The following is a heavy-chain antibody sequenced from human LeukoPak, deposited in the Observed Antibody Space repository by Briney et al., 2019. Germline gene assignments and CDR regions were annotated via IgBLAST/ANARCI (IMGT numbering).Heavy chain of an antibody. Sequence: PGGSLRLSCAASGFVFSNYGMHWVRQAPGKGLEWLTLMWFDGSNKYYVDSVRGRFTISRDNSKNTVYLQMNSLRAEDTAVYYCAKAEHYYDSSGYQNLYFDYWGQGTLVTVSS. J-gene: IGHJ4*02. V-gene: IGHV3-33*06. CDR2: MWFDGSNK. CDR3: AKAEHYYDSSGYQNLYFDY. CDR1: GFVFSNYG. D-gene: IGHD3-22*01.